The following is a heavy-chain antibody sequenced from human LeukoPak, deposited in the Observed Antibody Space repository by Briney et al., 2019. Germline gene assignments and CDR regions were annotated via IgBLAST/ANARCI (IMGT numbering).Heavy chain of an antibody. CDR3: VRGNVKHYHSVADEYYYYMDV. CDR1: GDSFSGFY. J-gene: IGHJ6*03. D-gene: IGHD6-19*01. V-gene: IGHV4-34*01. CDR2: ISYSGTP. Sequence: SETLSLTCAVYGDSFSGFYWTWVRQAPGKGLEWIGEISYSGTPRYNPSLNSRITVTLDTSKKQISLNLSHVTAADTAVYYCVRGNVKHYHSVADEYYYYMDVWGKGTAVIVSS.